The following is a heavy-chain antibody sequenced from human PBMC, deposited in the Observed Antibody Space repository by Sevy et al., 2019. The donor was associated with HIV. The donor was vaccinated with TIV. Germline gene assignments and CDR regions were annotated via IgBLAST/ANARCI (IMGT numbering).Heavy chain of an antibody. Sequence: GGSLRLSCAASGFTFSSYSMNWVRQAPGKGLEWVSSISSSSSYIYYADSVKGRFTISRDNAKNPLYLQMNSLRAEDTAVYYCASPPRETSGSPFYMDVWGKGTTVTVSS. D-gene: IGHD1-26*01. V-gene: IGHV3-21*01. CDR2: ISSSSSYI. CDR1: GFTFSSYS. CDR3: ASPPRETSGSPFYMDV. J-gene: IGHJ6*03.